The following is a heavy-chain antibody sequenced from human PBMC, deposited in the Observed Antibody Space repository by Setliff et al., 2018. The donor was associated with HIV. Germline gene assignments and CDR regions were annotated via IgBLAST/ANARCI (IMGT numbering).Heavy chain of an antibody. CDR1: GASISGYY. J-gene: IGHJ4*02. CDR3: ARVRDYGGNFFDY. CDR2: ISYTGST. D-gene: IGHD4-17*01. V-gene: IGHV4-59*01. Sequence: PSETLSLTCNVSGASISGYYWSWIRQPPGKGLELIGYISYTGSTNYNPSLKSRVTISVDRSKNQFSLKVSSVTAADTAVYYCARVRDYGGNFFDYWGQGTLVTVSS.